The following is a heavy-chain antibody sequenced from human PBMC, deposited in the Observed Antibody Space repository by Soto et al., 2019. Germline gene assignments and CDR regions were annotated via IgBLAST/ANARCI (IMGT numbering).Heavy chain of an antibody. CDR3: ARLRLRQYYFDY. V-gene: IGHV4-59*08. J-gene: IGHJ4*02. Sequence: SETLSLTCTVSGGSISSYYWSWIRQPPGKGLEWIGYIYYSGSTNYNPSLKSRVTISVDTSMNQFSLKLSSVTAADTAVYYCARLRLRQYYFDYWGQGTLVTVSS. CDR1: GGSISSYY. CDR2: IYYSGST. D-gene: IGHD5-12*01.